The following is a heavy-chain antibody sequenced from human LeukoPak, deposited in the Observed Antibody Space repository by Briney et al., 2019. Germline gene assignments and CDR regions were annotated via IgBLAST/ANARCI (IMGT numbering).Heavy chain of an antibody. CDR3: ARDRGFWSGPIGY. J-gene: IGHJ4*02. CDR2: ISGSGGST. Sequence: PGGSLRLSCAASGFTFSSYAMSWVRQAPGKGLEWVSAISGSGGSTYYADSVKGRFTISRDNSKNTLYLQMNSLRAEDTAVYYCARDRGFWSGPIGYWGQGTLVTVSS. V-gene: IGHV3-23*01. CDR1: GFTFSSYA. D-gene: IGHD3-3*01.